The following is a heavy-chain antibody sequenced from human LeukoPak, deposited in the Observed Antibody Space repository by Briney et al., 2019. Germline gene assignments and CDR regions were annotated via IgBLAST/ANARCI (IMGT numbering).Heavy chain of an antibody. CDR1: GYSISSGYY. CDR3: ARQNVAHYCSSTSCRPRGWFDP. D-gene: IGHD2-2*01. V-gene: IGHV4-38-2*02. J-gene: IGHJ5*02. CDR2: IYHSGST. Sequence: SETLSLTCTVSGYSISSGYYWGWIRQPPGKGLEWIGSIYHSGSTYYNPSLKSRVTISVDTSKNQFSLKLSSVTAADTAVYCCARQNVAHYCSSTSCRPRGWFDPWGQGTLVTVSS.